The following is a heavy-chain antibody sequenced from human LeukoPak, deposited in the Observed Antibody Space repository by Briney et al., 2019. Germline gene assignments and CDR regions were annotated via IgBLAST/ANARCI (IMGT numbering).Heavy chain of an antibody. CDR3: ARVGYCSGGSCYPYYFDY. Sequence: PSETLSLTCTVSGGSISSSSYYWGWIRRPPGKGLEWIGSIYYSGSTYYNPSLKSRVTISVDTSKNQFSLKLSSVTAADTAVYYCARVGYCSGGSCYPYYFDYWGQGTLVTVSS. CDR1: GGSISSSSYY. D-gene: IGHD2-15*01. V-gene: IGHV4-39*07. CDR2: IYYSGST. J-gene: IGHJ4*02.